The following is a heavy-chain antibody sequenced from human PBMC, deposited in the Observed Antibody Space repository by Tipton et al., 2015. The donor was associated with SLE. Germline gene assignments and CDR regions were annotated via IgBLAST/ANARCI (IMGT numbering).Heavy chain of an antibody. D-gene: IGHD3-10*01. Sequence: GSLRLSCAASGVTFSSYWMSRVRQAPGKGLEWVSSISSSSSYIYYSDSVKGRFTISRDNAKNSLYLQMNSLRAEDTAVYYCARDLLGAGSGSLFDYWGQGTLVTVSS. CDR1: GVTFSSYW. J-gene: IGHJ4*02. CDR2: ISSSSSYI. V-gene: IGHV3-21*03. CDR3: ARDLLGAGSGSLFDY.